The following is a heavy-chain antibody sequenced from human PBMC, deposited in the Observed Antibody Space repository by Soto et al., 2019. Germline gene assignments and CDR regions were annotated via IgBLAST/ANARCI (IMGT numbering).Heavy chain of an antibody. CDR1: GFTFSNYG. J-gene: IGHJ6*02. CDR3: TKDQFSSGWYNDYYYGMDV. D-gene: IGHD6-19*01. Sequence: LRLSCAASGFTFSNYGMSWVRQAPGKGLEWVSAITGNAGSTYYADPVKGRFTISRDNSRNTMYLQINNLRAEDTAVYYCTKDQFSSGWYNDYYYGMDVWGQGTTVTVS. CDR2: ITGNAGST. V-gene: IGHV3-23*01.